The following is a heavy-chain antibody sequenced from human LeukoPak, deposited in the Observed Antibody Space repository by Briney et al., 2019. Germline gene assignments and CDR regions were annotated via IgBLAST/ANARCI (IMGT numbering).Heavy chain of an antibody. Sequence: PSETLSLTCTVSGGSISSSSYYWGWIRQPPGKGLEWIGSIYYSGSTYYNPSLKSRDTISVDTSKNQFSLKLSSVTAADTAVYYCARVQYYYDSSGYYSGYYYYYMDVWGKGTTVTVSS. CDR1: GGSISSSSYY. CDR2: IYYSGST. V-gene: IGHV4-39*01. D-gene: IGHD3-22*01. J-gene: IGHJ6*03. CDR3: ARVQYYYDSSGYYSGYYYYYMDV.